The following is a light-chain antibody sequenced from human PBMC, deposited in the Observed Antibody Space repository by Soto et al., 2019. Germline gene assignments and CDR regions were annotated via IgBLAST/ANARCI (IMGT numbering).Light chain of an antibody. CDR3: QSYDSSLTGWV. CDR2: DYN. CDR1: SSNIGANYA. J-gene: IGLJ1*01. V-gene: IGLV1-40*01. Sequence: QSALTQPPSVSGAPGHRVTISCVGSSSNIGANYAVHWYQQLPGTAPKLLIYDYNKRTSGVPDRFSGSKSGTSASLAITGLQAEDEADYYCQSYDSSLTGWVFGTGTKVTVL.